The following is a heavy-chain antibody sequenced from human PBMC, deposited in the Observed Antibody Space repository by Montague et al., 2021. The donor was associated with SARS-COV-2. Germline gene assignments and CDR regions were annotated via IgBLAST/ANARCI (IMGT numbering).Heavy chain of an antibody. CDR2: INYSGTT. Sequence: SESLSLACSVSGGSITDCTYYWGCIRQSPGKGLEWIGAINYSGTTYSNLSLKSRVTISLDTAKNHFPLKMTSVTAADTAVYCCARHCGIAAAGNGGQGTLVTVSS. CDR1: GGSITDCTYY. J-gene: IGHJ4*02. V-gene: IGHV4-39*01. D-gene: IGHD6-13*01. CDR3: ARHCGIAAAGN.